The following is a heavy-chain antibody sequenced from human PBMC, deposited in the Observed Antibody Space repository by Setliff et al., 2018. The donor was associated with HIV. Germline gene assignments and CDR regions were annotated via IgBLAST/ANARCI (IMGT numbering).Heavy chain of an antibody. CDR2: INHSGNT. D-gene: IGHD3-22*01. J-gene: IGHJ5*02. V-gene: IGHV4-34*01. CDR3: ARDMMYHYDRSGSFGWFGP. CDR1: GGSFSGYY. Sequence: SETLSLTCAVYGGSFSGYYWSWIRQPPGKGLEWIGEINHSGNTNYNPSVKSRVVISVDPSKNQFSLKLTSLTAADTAVYYCARDMMYHYDRSGSFGWFGPWGQGTLVTVSS.